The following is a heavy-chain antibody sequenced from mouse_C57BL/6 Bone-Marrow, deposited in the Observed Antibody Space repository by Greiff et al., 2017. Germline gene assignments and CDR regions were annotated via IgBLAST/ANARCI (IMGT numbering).Heavy chain of an antibody. D-gene: IGHD2-4*01. J-gene: IGHJ3*01. V-gene: IGHV14-4*01. Sequence: VQLQQSGAELVRPGASVKLSCTASGFNIKDDYMHWVKQRPEQGLEWIGWIDPENGDTEYASKFQGKATITPDTSSNTAYLQFSSLTSEDTAVYYCTPYDYEGPWFAYWGQGTLVTVSA. CDR1: GFNIKDDY. CDR2: IDPENGDT. CDR3: TPYDYEGPWFAY.